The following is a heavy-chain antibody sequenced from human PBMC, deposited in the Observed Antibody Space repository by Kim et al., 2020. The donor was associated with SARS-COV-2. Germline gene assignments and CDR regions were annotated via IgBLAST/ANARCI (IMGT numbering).Heavy chain of an antibody. CDR3: ARDRHSLIDY. D-gene: IGHD2-21*01. J-gene: IGHJ4*02. CDR2: NT. Sequence: NTFEARSVKGRFTTSRDKYMHTLYLQMNSLRAEDTAVYYCARDRHSLIDYWGQGTLVTVSS. V-gene: IGHV3-30*07.